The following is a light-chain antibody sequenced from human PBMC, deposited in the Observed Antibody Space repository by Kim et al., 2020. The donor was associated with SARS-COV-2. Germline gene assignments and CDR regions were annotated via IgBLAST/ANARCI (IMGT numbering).Light chain of an antibody. CDR3: QVWDGSSDFYV. J-gene: IGLJ1*01. CDR1: NIRSKS. Sequence: SYELTQPPSVSVAPGQTARITCGGNNIRSKSVHWYQQKPGQAPVLVIYYTSDRPSGIPERFSGSNSGNTATLTINRVEAGDEADYYCQVWDGSSDFYVFGTGTKATVL. V-gene: IGLV3-21*04. CDR2: YTS.